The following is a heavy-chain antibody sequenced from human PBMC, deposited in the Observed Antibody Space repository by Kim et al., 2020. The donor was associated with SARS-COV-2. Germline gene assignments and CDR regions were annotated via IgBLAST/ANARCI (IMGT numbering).Heavy chain of an antibody. D-gene: IGHD3-3*01. CDR3: TRDFFDFWSGYYGQYYYYGMDV. J-gene: IGHJ6*02. Sequence: GGSLRLSCTASGFTFGDYAMSWFRQAPGKGLEWVGFIRSKAYGGTTEYAASVKGRFTISRDDSKSIAYLQMNSLKTEDTAVYYCTRDFFDFWSGYYGQYYYYGMDVWGQGTTVNVSS. CDR1: GFTFGDYA. CDR2: IRSKAYGGTT. V-gene: IGHV3-49*03.